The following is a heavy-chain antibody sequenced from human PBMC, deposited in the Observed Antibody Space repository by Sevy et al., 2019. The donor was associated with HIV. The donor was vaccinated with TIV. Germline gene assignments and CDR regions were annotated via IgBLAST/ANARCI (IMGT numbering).Heavy chain of an antibody. CDR3: VRDCSSASCLWGMDV. D-gene: IGHD2-2*01. Sequence: GGSLRLSCAASGFTFSSYWMSWVRQAPGKGLEWVANIKRDRSEKYYVDSVKGRFTISRDNAKNSLYLQMNSLRAEDTAVYYCVRDCSSASCLWGMDVWGQGTTVTVSS. J-gene: IGHJ6*02. CDR2: IKRDRSEK. CDR1: GFTFSSYW. V-gene: IGHV3-7*03.